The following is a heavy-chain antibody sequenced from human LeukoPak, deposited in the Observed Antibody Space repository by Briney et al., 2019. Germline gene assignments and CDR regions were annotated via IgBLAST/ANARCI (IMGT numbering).Heavy chain of an antibody. J-gene: IGHJ5*02. CDR1: GGTFSSYA. D-gene: IGHD3-9*01. Sequence: ASVTVSCKASGGTFSSYAISWVRQAAGQGLEWMGGIIPIFGTANYAQKFQGRVTINAHESTSADSAELSSLRSEDTAEYYCARDFDRFDHWGQGTLVTVSS. V-gene: IGHV1-69*01. CDR2: IIPIFGTA. CDR3: ARDFDRFDH.